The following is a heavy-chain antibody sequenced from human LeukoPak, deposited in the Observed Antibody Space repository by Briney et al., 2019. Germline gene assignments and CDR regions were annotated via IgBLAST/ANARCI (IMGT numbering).Heavy chain of an antibody. J-gene: IGHJ4*02. V-gene: IGHV1-18*01. CDR2: ISAYNGNT. Sequence: ASVKVSCKASGYTFTSYGISWVRQAPGQGLEWMGWISAYNGNTNDAQKLQGRVTITTDTSTSTAYMELRSLRSDGTAVYYCARRSSVGATDYWGQGTLVTVSS. D-gene: IGHD1-26*01. CDR3: ARRSSVGATDY. CDR1: GYTFTSYG.